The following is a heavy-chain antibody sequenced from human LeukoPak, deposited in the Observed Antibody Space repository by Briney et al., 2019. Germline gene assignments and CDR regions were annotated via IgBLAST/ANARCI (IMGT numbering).Heavy chain of an antibody. D-gene: IGHD1-26*01. Sequence: GGSLRLSCAASGFTFSNYWMHWVRQAPGKGLVWVSRIYNDGSSTTYADSVKGRFTISRDNAKSTLYLQMNSLRAEDTAVYYCVRVRGGSGRSYAADAFDTWGQGTMVTVSS. CDR3: VRVRGGSGRSYAADAFDT. V-gene: IGHV3-74*01. CDR1: GFTFSNYW. J-gene: IGHJ3*02. CDR2: IYNDGSST.